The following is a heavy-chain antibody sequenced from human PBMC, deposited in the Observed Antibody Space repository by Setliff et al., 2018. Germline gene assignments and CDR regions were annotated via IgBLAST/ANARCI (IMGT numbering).Heavy chain of an antibody. J-gene: IGHJ5*02. V-gene: IGHV4-59*02. CDR3: ARAHTWSLPNDNSGYPGWFDP. CDR1: GASVSSHY. D-gene: IGHD3-22*01. CDR2: ISYNGIT. Sequence: SETLSLTCNVSGASVSSHYWDWIRQPPGKGLEWIGFISYNGITTYNVSLKSRVSISVDTSKNQLSLTLSSVTAADTAVYYCARAHTWSLPNDNSGYPGWFDPWGQGTLVTVSS.